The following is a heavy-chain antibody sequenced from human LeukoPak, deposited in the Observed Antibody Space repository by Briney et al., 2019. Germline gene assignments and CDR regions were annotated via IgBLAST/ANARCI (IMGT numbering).Heavy chain of an antibody. D-gene: IGHD1-26*01. CDR3: ARAGRLGNFDY. J-gene: IGHJ4*02. V-gene: IGHV4-38-2*02. CDR1: GYSISSGYY. Sequence: SETLSLTCTVSGYSISSGYYWGWIRQPPGKGLEWIGSIYHSGSTYYNPSLKSRVTISIDTSKNQFSLNLSSVTAADTAVYYCARAGRLGNFDYWGQGTLVTVSS. CDR2: IYHSGST.